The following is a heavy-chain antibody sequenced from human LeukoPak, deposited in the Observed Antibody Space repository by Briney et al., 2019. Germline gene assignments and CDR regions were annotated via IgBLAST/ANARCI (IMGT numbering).Heavy chain of an antibody. D-gene: IGHD2-2*01. CDR1: GFTFSSYA. J-gene: IGHJ4*02. Sequence: GGSLRLSCAASGFTFSSYAMHWVRQAPGKGLEWGAVISYDGSNKYYADSVKGRFTISRDNSKNTLYLQMNSLRAEDTAVYYCARGVGSMPDYWGQGTLVTVSS. V-gene: IGHV3-30*01. CDR2: ISYDGSNK. CDR3: ARGVGSMPDY.